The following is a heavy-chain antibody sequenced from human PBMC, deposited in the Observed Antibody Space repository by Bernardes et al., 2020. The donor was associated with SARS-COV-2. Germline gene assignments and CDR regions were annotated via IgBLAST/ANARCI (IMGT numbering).Heavy chain of an antibody. Sequence: GGSLRLSCTASGFTFGDYAMSWFRQAPGKGLEWVGFIRSKAYGGTTEYAASVKGRFTISRDDSKSIAYLQMNSLKTEDTAVYYCTRGPGVRGVIGFDYWGQGTLVTVSS. J-gene: IGHJ4*02. V-gene: IGHV3-49*03. CDR2: IRSKAYGGTT. D-gene: IGHD3-10*01. CDR3: TRGPGVRGVIGFDY. CDR1: GFTFGDYA.